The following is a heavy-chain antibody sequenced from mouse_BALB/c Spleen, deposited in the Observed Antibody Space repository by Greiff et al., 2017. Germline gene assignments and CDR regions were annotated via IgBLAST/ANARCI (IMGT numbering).Heavy chain of an antibody. V-gene: IGHV1-9*01. D-gene: IGHD1-1*01. J-gene: IGHJ4*01. CDR1: GYTFSSYW. CDR3: TRYGSPPSYAMDY. Sequence: QVQLQQSGAELMKPGASVKISCKATGYTFSSYWIEWVKQRPGHGLEWIGEILPGSGSTNYNQKFKDKATLTLDKSSSTAYMQLSSPTSEDSAVYYCTRYGSPPSYAMDYWGQGTSVTVSS. CDR2: ILPGSGST.